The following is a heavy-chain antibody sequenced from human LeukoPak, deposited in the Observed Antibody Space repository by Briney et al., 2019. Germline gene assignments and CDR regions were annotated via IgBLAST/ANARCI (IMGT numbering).Heavy chain of an antibody. Sequence: GGSLRLSCAASGFTFSSYSMNWVRQAPGKGLEWVSYISSSSSTLYYADSVKGRFTISRDNAKNSLYLQMNSLRAEDTDVYYCAKEHGGNLYYFDYWGQGTLVTVSS. CDR2: ISSSSSTL. CDR1: GFTFSSYS. V-gene: IGHV3-48*01. CDR3: AKEHGGNLYYFDY. J-gene: IGHJ4*02. D-gene: IGHD4-23*01.